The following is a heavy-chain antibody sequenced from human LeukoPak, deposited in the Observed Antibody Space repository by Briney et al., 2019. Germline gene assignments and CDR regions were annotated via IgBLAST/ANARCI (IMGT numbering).Heavy chain of an antibody. V-gene: IGHV3-30*04. CDR2: ISYDGSNK. Sequence: PGGSLRLSCAASGFTFSSYAMHWVRQAPGKGLEWVAVISYDGSNKYYADSVKGRFTISRDNSKNTLYLQMNRLRAEHTAVYYCARRRYSGSSQHFDYWGQGTLVTVSS. D-gene: IGHD1-26*01. CDR3: ARRRYSGSSQHFDY. CDR1: GFTFSSYA. J-gene: IGHJ4*02.